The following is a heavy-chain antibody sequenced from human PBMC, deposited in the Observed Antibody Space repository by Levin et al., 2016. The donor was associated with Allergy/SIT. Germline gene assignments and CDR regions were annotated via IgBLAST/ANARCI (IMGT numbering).Heavy chain of an antibody. J-gene: IGHJ4*02. D-gene: IGHD3-3*01. V-gene: IGHV4-59*01. CDR2: IYYSGST. Sequence: SETLSLTCTVSGGSISSYYWSWIRQPPGKGLEWIGYIYYSGSTNYNPSLKSRVTISVDTSKNQFSLKLSSVTAADTAVYYCARVRSGYYTGEYYFDYWGQGTLVTVSS. CDR3: ARVRSGYYTGEYYFDY. CDR1: GGSISSYY.